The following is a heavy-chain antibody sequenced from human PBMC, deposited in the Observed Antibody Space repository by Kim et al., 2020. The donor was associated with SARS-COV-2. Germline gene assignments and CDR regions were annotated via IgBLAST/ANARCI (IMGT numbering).Heavy chain of an antibody. Sequence: ASVKVSCKASGYLFTSYYMHWVRQARGQGLEGMGIINPSCGSTSYAQKFQGRVTMTRDTSTITVYMERSRLRSEDTAVYYCAREGGNYYGSENNYYYYGMDVWGKGSTVTGAS. CDR2: INPSCGST. D-gene: IGHD3-10*01. J-gene: IGHJ6*04. CDR1: GYLFTSYY. CDR3: AREGGNYYGSENNYYYYGMDV. V-gene: IGHV1-46*01.